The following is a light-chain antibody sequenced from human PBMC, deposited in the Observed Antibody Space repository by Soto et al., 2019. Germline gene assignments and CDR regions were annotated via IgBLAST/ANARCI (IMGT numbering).Light chain of an antibody. J-gene: IGLJ3*02. CDR2: SND. Sequence: QSVLTQPPSASGTPGQRVTISCSGSSSNIGPNTVNWYQQLPGTAPKLLIYSNDQRPSGVPARFSGSKSGTSASLAISGLQSEDEAEYYCLLHYDGAQVWMFGGGTQLTVL. CDR3: LLHYDGAQVWM. CDR1: SSNIGPNT. V-gene: IGLV1-44*01.